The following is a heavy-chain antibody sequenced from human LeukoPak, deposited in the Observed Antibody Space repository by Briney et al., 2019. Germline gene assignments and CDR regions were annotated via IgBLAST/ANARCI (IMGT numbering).Heavy chain of an antibody. CDR3: ARVDVGSSSWEALDY. J-gene: IGHJ4*02. CDR2: INHSGST. V-gene: IGHV4-34*01. D-gene: IGHD6-13*01. Sequence: PSETLSLTCAVYGGSFSGYYWSWIRQPPGKGLEWIGEINHSGSTNYNPSLKSRVTISVDTSKNQFSLKLSSVTAADTAAYYCARVDVGSSSWEALDYWGQGTLVTVSS. CDR1: GGSFSGYY.